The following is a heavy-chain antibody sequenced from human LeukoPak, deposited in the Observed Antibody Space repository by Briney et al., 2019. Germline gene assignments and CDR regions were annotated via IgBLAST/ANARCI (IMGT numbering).Heavy chain of an antibody. V-gene: IGHV3-64D*09. J-gene: IGHJ4*02. Sequence: GGSLRLSCSASGFTSSTYAMHWVRQAPGKGLEHVSTINTNGDDTYYADSVKGRFTISRDNSKRTLYLQMSSLRAEDTAVYYCVKDLRGGGYYTSFDYWGPGTLVTVSS. CDR2: INTNGDDT. D-gene: IGHD3-10*01. CDR3: VKDLRGGGYYTSFDY. CDR1: GFTSSTYA.